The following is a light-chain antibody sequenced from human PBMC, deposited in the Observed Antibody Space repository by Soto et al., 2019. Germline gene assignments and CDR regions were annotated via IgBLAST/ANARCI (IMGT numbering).Light chain of an antibody. CDR1: QGMSSY. CDR2: AAS. V-gene: IGKV1-9*01. Sequence: DIQLTQSPSFLSASVGDRVTITCRASQGMSSYFAWYQQKPGKAPKLLIYAASTLQSGVPSRFSGGGSGTEFTLTISSLQPEDVATYYCQQLNSYPITFGEGTRLEIK. CDR3: QQLNSYPIT. J-gene: IGKJ5*01.